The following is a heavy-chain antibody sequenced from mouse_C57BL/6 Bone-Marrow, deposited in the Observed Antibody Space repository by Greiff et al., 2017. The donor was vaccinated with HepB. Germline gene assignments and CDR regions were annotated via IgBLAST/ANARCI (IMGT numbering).Heavy chain of an antibody. CDR2: IRSKSSNYAT. D-gene: IGHD3-2*02. CDR3: VRDDQGAY. V-gene: IGHV10-3*01. Sequence: EVQVVESGGGLVQPKGSLKLSCAASGFTFNPYAMPWVRRAPGKGLVWVARIRSKSSNYATYYADSVKDRFTISRDDSQRMLYLQMNNLKTEDTAMYYCVRDDQGAYWGQGTLVTVSA. J-gene: IGHJ3*01. CDR1: GFTFNPYA.